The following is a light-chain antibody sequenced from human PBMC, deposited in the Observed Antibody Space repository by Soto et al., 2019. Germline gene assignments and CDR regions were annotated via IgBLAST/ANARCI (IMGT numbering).Light chain of an antibody. V-gene: IGLV2-14*01. J-gene: IGLJ2*01. Sequence: QSALTQPASVSGSPGQSITISCTGTSSDVGGYNYVSWYHQHPGKAPKLMIYDVSNRPSGVSNRFSGSKSGNTACRTISGLQAEDEADYYCSSYTISSPHVVFGGGTKLPVL. CDR3: SSYTISSPHVV. CDR1: SSDVGGYNY. CDR2: DVS.